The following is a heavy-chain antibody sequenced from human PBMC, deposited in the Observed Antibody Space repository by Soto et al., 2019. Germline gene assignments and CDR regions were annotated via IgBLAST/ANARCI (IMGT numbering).Heavy chain of an antibody. CDR3: ARGGFLGGFGWHYNYGMDV. Sequence: PSETLSLTCAVYGGSFSGYYWSWIRQPPGKGLEWIGEINHSGSTNYNPSLKSRVTISVDTSKNQFSLKLSSVTAADTAVYYCARGGFLGGFGWHYNYGMDVWGQGTTVTVS. J-gene: IGHJ6*02. CDR1: GGSFSGYY. V-gene: IGHV4-34*01. D-gene: IGHD5-12*01. CDR2: INHSGST.